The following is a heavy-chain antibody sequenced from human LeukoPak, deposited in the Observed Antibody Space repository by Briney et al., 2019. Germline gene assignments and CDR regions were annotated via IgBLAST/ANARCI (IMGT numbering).Heavy chain of an antibody. CDR3: ARGRIVATNYYYYYYMDV. CDR2: MNPNSGNT. Sequence: ASVKVSCKASGYTFTSYDINWVRQATGQGLEWMGWMNPNSGNTGYAQKFQGRVTMTRNTSISTAYMELSSLRSEDTAVYYCARGRIVATNYYYYYYMDVRGKGTTVTISS. D-gene: IGHD5-12*01. CDR1: GYTFTSYD. V-gene: IGHV1-8*02. J-gene: IGHJ6*03.